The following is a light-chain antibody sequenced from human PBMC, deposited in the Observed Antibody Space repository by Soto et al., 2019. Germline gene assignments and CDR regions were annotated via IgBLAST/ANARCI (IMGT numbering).Light chain of an antibody. J-gene: IGLJ1*01. Sequence: QSVLTQPASVSDSPGQSITISCTGTSSDVGGSNFVSWYQQHPGKPPKLIIYDVANRPSGVSNRFSGSKSGSTASLIISRLQTEEEADYYCVSYTSRTTYVFGTGTKLTV. CDR2: DVA. V-gene: IGLV2-14*03. CDR3: VSYTSRTTYV. CDR1: SSDVGGSNF.